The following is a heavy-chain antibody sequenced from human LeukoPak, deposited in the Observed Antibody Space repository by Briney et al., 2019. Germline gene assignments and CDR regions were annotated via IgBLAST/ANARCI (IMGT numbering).Heavy chain of an antibody. Sequence: GGSLRLSCAASGFTFSSYGMHWVRQAPGKGLEWVAFIRYDGSNKYYADSVKGRFTISRDNSKNMLYLQMNSLRAEDTAVYYCAKESRYSSSWEYYYYYYGMDVWGQGTTVTVSS. CDR1: GFTFSSYG. CDR3: AKESRYSSSWEYYYYYYGMDV. D-gene: IGHD6-13*01. CDR2: IRYDGSNK. J-gene: IGHJ6*02. V-gene: IGHV3-30*02.